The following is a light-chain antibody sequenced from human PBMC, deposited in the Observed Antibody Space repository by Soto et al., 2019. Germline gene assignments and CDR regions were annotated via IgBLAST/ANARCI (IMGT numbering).Light chain of an antibody. V-gene: IGKV3-15*01. CDR1: QSVGSS. CDR3: QQRSSWPIT. CDR2: GAS. J-gene: IGKJ5*01. Sequence: EMVLTQSPVTLSVSPGEGATLSCRASQSVGSSLAWYQQKPGQPPRILIFGASTRVTGVPARFSGSGSGTEFTLTITSLQSEDSAVYYCQQRSSWPITFGPGTRMEIK.